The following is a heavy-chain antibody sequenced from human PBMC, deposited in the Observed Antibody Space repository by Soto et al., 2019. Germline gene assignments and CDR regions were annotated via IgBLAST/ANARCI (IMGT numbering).Heavy chain of an antibody. J-gene: IGHJ2*01. Sequence: QVQLVQSGAELKKPGSSVKVSCEASGGSFSKKAISWARQAPGQGPEWMGGINTKFGSTNYAPKFQGRISITADESTNTVYMALSSLTSEDTAVYYCARGASSGFEYWYFDLWGRGTLVSVSS. CDR3: ARGASSGFEYWYFDL. CDR2: INTKFGST. D-gene: IGHD5-12*01. CDR1: GGSFSKKA. V-gene: IGHV1-69*01.